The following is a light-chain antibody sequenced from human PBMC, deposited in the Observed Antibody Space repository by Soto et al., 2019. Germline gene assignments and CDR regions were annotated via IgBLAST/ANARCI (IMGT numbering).Light chain of an antibody. Sequence: EVVMTQSPATLSVSPGERVTLSCRASQSVRSNLAWYQQKPGQSHRLIIYGTSTRATGIPARFSGSVSGTEFTPTIGSLQSEDFAVYYGQQYNNWPTITFGQWTRLEIK. CDR2: GTS. CDR1: QSVRSN. CDR3: QQYNNWPTIT. V-gene: IGKV3-15*01. J-gene: IGKJ5*01.